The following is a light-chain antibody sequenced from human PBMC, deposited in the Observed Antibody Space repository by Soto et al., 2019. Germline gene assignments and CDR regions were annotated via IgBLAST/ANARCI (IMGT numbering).Light chain of an antibody. CDR2: DAS. CDR3: QQYSHLIT. V-gene: IGKV1-33*01. Sequence: DIQMTQSPSSLSASVGDRVTITCRASQSISSYLNWYQQKLGKAPXXLIYDASNLETGVPSRFSGSGSGTDFTFTISSLQPEDIATYYCQQYSHLITFGQGTRLEIK. CDR1: QSISSY. J-gene: IGKJ5*01.